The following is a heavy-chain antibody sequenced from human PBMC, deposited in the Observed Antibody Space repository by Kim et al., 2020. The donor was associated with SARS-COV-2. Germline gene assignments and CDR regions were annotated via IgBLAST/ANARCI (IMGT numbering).Heavy chain of an antibody. Sequence: GGSLRLSCAASGFTFSSYAMSWVRQAPGKGLDWVSAISGSGGSTYYADSVKGRFTISRDNSKNTLYLQMNSLRAEDTVVYYCAKDWDTTKWLVQTEYFQHWGQGTLVTVSS. CDR3: AKDWDTTKWLVQTEYFQH. CDR2: ISGSGGST. J-gene: IGHJ1*01. D-gene: IGHD6-19*01. V-gene: IGHV3-23*01. CDR1: GFTFSSYA.